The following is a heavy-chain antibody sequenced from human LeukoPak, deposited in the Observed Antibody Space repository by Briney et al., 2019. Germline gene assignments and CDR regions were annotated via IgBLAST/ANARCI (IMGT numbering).Heavy chain of an antibody. CDR1: GGSISSGGYY. CDR2: IYYSGST. V-gene: IGHV4-31*03. D-gene: IGHD3-3*02. Sequence: SETLSLTCTVSGGSISSGGYYWSWIRQHPGKGLEWIGYIYYSGSTFHNPSLKSRVTISVDTSKNQFSLKLNSVTAADTAVYYCTADLQAFAFDIWGQGTMVTVSS. J-gene: IGHJ3*02. CDR3: TADLQAFAFDI.